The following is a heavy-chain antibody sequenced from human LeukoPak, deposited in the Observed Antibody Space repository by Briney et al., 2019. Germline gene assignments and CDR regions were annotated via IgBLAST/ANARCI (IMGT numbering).Heavy chain of an antibody. CDR1: GFTFSRYW. V-gene: IGHV3-7*01. D-gene: IGHD2-2*01. CDR3: AREISLVVPYYYYYMDV. Sequence: GGSLRLSCAASGFTFSRYWMSWVRQAPGKGLEWVANIKQDGSEEYYVDSVKGRFTISRDNAKNSLYLQMNSLRAEDTAVYYCAREISLVVPYYYYYMDVWGKGTTVTVSS. CDR2: IKQDGSEE. J-gene: IGHJ6*03.